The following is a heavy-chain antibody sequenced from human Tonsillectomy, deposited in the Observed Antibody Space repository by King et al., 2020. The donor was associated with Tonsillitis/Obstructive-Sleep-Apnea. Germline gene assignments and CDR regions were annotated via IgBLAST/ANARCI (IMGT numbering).Heavy chain of an antibody. CDR1: GYSFTSYW. J-gene: IGHJ3*02. CDR2: IYPGDSDT. V-gene: IGHV5-51*01. Sequence: EQRVEAGEEGKKNGESRKISGKGAGYSFTSYWIGWVRQMPGKGLEWMGIIYPGDSDTRYSPSFQGQGTISADKSISTAYLQWSSLKASDTAMYYCARPGEVDYGAYGGGAFDIWGQGTMVTVSS. D-gene: IGHD4-17*01. CDR3: ARPGEVDYGAYGGGAFDI.